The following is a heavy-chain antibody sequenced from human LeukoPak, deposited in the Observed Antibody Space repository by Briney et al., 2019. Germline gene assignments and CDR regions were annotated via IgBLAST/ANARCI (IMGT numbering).Heavy chain of an antibody. Sequence: PSETLSLTCAVYGGSFSGYYWSWIRQPPGKGLEWIGEINHSGSTNYNPSLKSRVTISVDTSKNQFSLKLSSVTAADTAVYYCARGSPSRINYYYYYYMDVWGKGTTVTISS. CDR3: ARGSPSRINYYYYYYMDV. CDR2: INHSGST. CDR1: GGSFSGYY. V-gene: IGHV4-34*01. J-gene: IGHJ6*03.